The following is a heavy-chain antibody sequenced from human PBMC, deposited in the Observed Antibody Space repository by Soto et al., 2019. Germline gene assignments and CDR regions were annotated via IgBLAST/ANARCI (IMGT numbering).Heavy chain of an antibody. V-gene: IGHV1-69*06. CDR2: IIPIFGTA. J-gene: IGHJ6*02. CDR3: ARRRGGSSRYYYYGMDV. CDR1: GGTFSSYA. Sequence: SVKVSCKASGGTFSSYAISWVRQAPGQGLEWMGGIIPIFGTANYAQKFQGRVTITADKSTSTAYMELSSLRSEDTAVYYCARRRGGSSRYYYYGMDVWGQGTTVTVSS. D-gene: IGHD3-16*01.